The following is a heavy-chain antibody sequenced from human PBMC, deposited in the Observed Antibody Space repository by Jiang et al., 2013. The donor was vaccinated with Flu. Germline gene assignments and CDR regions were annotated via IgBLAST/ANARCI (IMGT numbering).Heavy chain of an antibody. CDR3: ARVDDYVDAFDI. D-gene: IGHD4-17*01. V-gene: IGHV1-3*01. J-gene: IGHJ3*02. CDR1: GYTFTSYA. Sequence: SCKASGYTFTSYAMHWVRQAPGQRLEWMGWINAGNGNTKYSQKFQGRVTITRDTSASTAYMELSSLRSEDTAVYYCARVDDYVDAFDIWGQGTMVTVSS. CDR2: INAGNGNT.